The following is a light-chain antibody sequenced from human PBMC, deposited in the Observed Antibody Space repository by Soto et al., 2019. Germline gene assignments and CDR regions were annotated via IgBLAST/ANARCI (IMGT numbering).Light chain of an antibody. J-gene: IGLJ2*01. Sequence: QSALTQPASVSGSPGQSITISCTGTSSDVGSYNLVSWYQQHPGKAPKLMIYEDTKRPSGVSNRFSGSKSGNTASLTISGLQAGDEADYYCCSFAGSSPVVVFGGGTKVTVL. CDR1: SSDVGSYNL. CDR2: EDT. V-gene: IGLV2-23*02. CDR3: CSFAGSSPVVV.